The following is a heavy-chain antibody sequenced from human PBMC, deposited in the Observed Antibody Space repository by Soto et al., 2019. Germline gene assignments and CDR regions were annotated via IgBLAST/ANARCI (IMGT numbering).Heavy chain of an antibody. CDR3: TRVVAALGNRWYFDL. V-gene: IGHV4-4*02. CDR1: GGSISRSNW. CDR2: IYHSGNT. J-gene: IGHJ2*01. Sequence: QVQLQESGPGLVKPSGTLSVTCAVSGGSISRSNWWSWVRQPPGKGVEWIGEIYHSGNTNYNPSLKSRVTIPVDKSNNQFSLNLTSVTAADTAVYYCTRVVAALGNRWYFDLWGRGTLVSVSS. D-gene: IGHD6-25*01.